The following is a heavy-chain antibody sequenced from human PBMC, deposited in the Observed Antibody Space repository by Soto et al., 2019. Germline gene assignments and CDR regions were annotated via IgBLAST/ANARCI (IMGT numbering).Heavy chain of an antibody. J-gene: IGHJ6*03. Sequence: QVQLVQSGAEVKKPGASVKVSCKASGYTFTSHGISWVRQAPGQGLEWMGWISAYNGNTNYAQKLQGRVTMTTDISTSTAYMELRRLRSDDTAAYYCARAPGSRRGAAAGTRYYYYYMDVWGKGTTVTVSS. CDR1: GYTFTSHG. V-gene: IGHV1-18*01. D-gene: IGHD6-13*01. CDR3: ARAPGSRRGAAAGTRYYYYYMDV. CDR2: ISAYNGNT.